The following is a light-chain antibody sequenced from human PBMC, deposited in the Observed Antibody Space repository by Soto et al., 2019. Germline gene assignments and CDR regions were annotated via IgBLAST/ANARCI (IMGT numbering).Light chain of an antibody. Sequence: DIQMTQSPSTQSASVGDRVTITCPASQSISSWLAWYQKKPGKAPNLLIYKASSLVSGVPSRFSGSGSGTEFTLTISSLQPDDFASYYCQQYNAYPWTFGQGTKVEIK. J-gene: IGKJ1*01. CDR3: QQYNAYPWT. V-gene: IGKV1-5*03. CDR2: KAS. CDR1: QSISSW.